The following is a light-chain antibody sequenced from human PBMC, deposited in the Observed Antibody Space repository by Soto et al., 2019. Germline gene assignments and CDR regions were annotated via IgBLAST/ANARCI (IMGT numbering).Light chain of an antibody. CDR1: QSFSSN. V-gene: IGKV3-15*01. CDR2: GAS. CDR3: QQSYSRPRT. Sequence: EVRMTQSPATLSVCPGERATLSCRASQSFSSNLAWYQQKPGQAPRLLIYGASTRATGVPARFSGSGSGTDFTLTISRLEPEDFATYFCQQSYSRPRTFGQGTKVDIK. J-gene: IGKJ1*01.